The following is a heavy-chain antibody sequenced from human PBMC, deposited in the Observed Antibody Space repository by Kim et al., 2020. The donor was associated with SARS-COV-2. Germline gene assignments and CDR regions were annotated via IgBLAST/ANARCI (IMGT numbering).Heavy chain of an antibody. J-gene: IGHJ4*02. D-gene: IGHD3-10*02. CDR2: INHSGST. CDR1: GEAFSGYY. V-gene: IGHV4-34*01. CDR3: ARGISMYMSLAGY. Sequence: SETLSLTCAVYGEAFSGYYWSWIRQPPGRGLEWIGEINHSGSTNYNPSLKSRVTISADTSKNQFSLNLSSVTAADTAVYYCARGISMYMSLAGYWGQGTLVTVSS.